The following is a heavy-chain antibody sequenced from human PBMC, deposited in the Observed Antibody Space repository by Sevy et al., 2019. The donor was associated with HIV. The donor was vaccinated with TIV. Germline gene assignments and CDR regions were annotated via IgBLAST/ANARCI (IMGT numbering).Heavy chain of an antibody. Sequence: GGSLRLSCAAFGFTFNSYEMNWVRQAPGKGLEWVSYISNSGTTISYSDSVKGRFTISRDNARNSLYLQMNSLRAEDTAVYYCARDLPPSATTVAYFDCWGQGTLVTVSS. J-gene: IGHJ4*02. V-gene: IGHV3-48*03. CDR1: GFTFNSYE. CDR3: ARDLPPSATTVAYFDC. CDR2: ISNSGTTI. D-gene: IGHD4-17*01.